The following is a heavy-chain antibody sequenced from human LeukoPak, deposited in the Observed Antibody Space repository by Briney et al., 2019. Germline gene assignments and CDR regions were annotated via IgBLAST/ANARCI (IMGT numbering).Heavy chain of an antibody. D-gene: IGHD6-6*01. CDR1: GYSISSNCY. V-gene: IGHV4-38-2*02. Sequence: SETLSLTCAVSGYSISSNCYWGWIRQPPGKGLEWIGSISHSGNTYYNPSLKSRLTISADTSKNQFSLNLRSVTATDTAVYYCARDRGGSSSPIDSWGQGTLVTVSS. CDR3: ARDRGGSSSPIDS. CDR2: ISHSGNT. J-gene: IGHJ4*02.